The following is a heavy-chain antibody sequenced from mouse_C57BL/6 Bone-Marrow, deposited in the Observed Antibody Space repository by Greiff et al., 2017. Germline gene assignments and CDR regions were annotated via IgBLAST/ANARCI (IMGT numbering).Heavy chain of an antibody. V-gene: IGHV1-81*01. J-gene: IGHJ2*01. D-gene: IGHD2-3*01. Sequence: VQLQQSGAELARPGASVKLSCKASGYTFTSYGISWVKQRTGQGLEWIGEIYPRSGNTYYNEKFKGKATLTADKSSSTAYMQLSSLTYEDSAVYYCARSWLLFFDYWGQGTTLTVSS. CDR1: GYTFTSYG. CDR2: IYPRSGNT. CDR3: ARSWLLFFDY.